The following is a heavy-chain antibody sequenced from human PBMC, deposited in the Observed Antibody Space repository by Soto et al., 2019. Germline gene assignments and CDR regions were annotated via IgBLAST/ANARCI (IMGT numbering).Heavy chain of an antibody. CDR1: GFTFSSYS. CDR3: ARHGYYYDSSGYPSYDY. Sequence: GGSLRLSCAASGFTFSSYSMNWVRQAPGKGLEWVSYISSSSSTIYYADSVKGRFTISRDNAKNSLYLQMNSLRNEDTAVYYCARHGYYYDSSGYPSYDYWGQGTLVTVSS. V-gene: IGHV3-48*02. CDR2: ISSSSSTI. J-gene: IGHJ4*02. D-gene: IGHD3-22*01.